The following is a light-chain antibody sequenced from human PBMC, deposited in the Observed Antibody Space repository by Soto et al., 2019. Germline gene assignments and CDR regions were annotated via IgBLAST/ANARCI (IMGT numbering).Light chain of an antibody. Sequence: EIVLTQSPGTLSLSPGERATLSCRASQSVSSNYLAWYQQKPGQTPRLLIYSASSRATGIPDRFSGSGSGTDFTLTISRLEPEDFAVYYCQQYGSSFTFGPGTTVDIK. CDR2: SAS. V-gene: IGKV3-20*01. CDR3: QQYGSSFT. J-gene: IGKJ3*01. CDR1: QSVSSNY.